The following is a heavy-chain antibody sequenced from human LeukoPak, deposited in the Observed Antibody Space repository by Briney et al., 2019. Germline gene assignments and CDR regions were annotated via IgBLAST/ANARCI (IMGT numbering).Heavy chain of an antibody. CDR1: GYTLTELS. CDR3: ARDGIAVAGRGAEFDY. CDR2: FDPEDGET. D-gene: IGHD6-19*01. Sequence: GASVKVSCKVSGYTLTELSMHWVRQAPGKGLEWMGGFDPEDGETIYAQKLQGRVTMTTDTSTSTAYMELRSLRSDDTAVYYCARDGIAVAGRGAEFDYWGQGTLVTVSS. V-gene: IGHV1-24*01. J-gene: IGHJ4*02.